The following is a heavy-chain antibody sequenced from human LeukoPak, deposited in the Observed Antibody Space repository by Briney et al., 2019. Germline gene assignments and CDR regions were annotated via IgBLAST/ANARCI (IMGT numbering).Heavy chain of an antibody. V-gene: IGHV4-4*07. CDR3: ARDPPVDFWSGYGAFDI. D-gene: IGHD3-3*01. CDR1: GGSISSYY. Sequence: SETLSLTCTVSGGSISSYYWSWIRQPAGKGLEWIGRIYTSGSTNYNPSLKSRVTMSVDTSKNQFSLKLSSVTAADTAMYYCARDPPVDFWSGYGAFDIWGQGTMVTVSS. CDR2: IYTSGST. J-gene: IGHJ3*02.